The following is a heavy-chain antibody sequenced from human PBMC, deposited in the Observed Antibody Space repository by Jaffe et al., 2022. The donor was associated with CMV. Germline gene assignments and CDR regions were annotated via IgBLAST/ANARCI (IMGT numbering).Heavy chain of an antibody. CDR3: ARDLRDSSISPTPAF. Sequence: QVQLVQSGAEVKKPGASVKVSCKTSGYTFNIFYLHWLRQAPGQGLEWMGWINPYSGSTYYAQKFHGRVSMTRDTSITTAYMELSSLSSDDTAIYYCARDLRDSSISPTPAFWGQGTLVTVSS. CDR1: GYTFNIFY. CDR2: INPYSGST. D-gene: IGHD3-22*01. V-gene: IGHV1-2*02. J-gene: IGHJ4*02.